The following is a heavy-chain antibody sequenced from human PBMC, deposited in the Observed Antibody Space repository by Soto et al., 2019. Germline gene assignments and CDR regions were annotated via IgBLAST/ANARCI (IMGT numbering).Heavy chain of an antibody. V-gene: IGHV4-31*03. CDR1: GGSISSGGYY. CDR2: IYYSGST. CDR3: ARDHGSSLVEGGWFDP. Sequence: QVQLQESGPGLVKPSQTLSLTGTVSGGSISSGGYYWRWIRQHPVKGLEWIGYIYYSGSTYYNPSLKSRVTISVDTSKNQFSLKLSSVTAADTAVYYCARDHGSSLVEGGWFDPWGQGTLVTVSS. D-gene: IGHD6-13*01. J-gene: IGHJ5*02.